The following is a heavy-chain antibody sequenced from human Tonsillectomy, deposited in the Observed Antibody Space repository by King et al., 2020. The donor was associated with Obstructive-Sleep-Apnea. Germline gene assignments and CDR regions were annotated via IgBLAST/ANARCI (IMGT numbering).Heavy chain of an antibody. V-gene: IGHV5-51*01. CDR3: ARLSYSLSSSSPRMDV. D-gene: IGHD6-13*01. Sequence: QLVQSGAEVKKPGESLKISCKGSGYRFTSYWIGWVRQMPGKGLEWMGIIYPGDSDTRYSPSFQGQVTISADKSISTAYLQWSSLKASDTAMYYCARLSYSLSSSSPRMDVWGQGTTVTVSS. CDR1: GYRFTSYW. CDR2: IYPGDSDT. J-gene: IGHJ6*02.